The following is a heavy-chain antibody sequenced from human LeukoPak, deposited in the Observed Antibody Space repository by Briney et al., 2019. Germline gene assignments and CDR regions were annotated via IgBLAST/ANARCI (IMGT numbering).Heavy chain of an antibody. Sequence: ASVKVSCKASGYTFTSYAIHWVRQAPGQTLEWLGWINPANGYAKYSQELQGRVTITRDASASAAYLELSSLRSEDTAVYYCAIRDGYRDYWGQGTLVTVSS. CDR1: GYTFTSYA. D-gene: IGHD5-24*01. J-gene: IGHJ4*02. CDR3: AIRDGYRDY. CDR2: INPANGYA. V-gene: IGHV1-3*03.